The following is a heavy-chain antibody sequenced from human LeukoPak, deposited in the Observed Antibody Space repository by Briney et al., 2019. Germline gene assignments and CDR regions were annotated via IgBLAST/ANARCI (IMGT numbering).Heavy chain of an antibody. V-gene: IGHV4-59*01. Sequence: PSETLSLTCTVSGGSISSYYWSWIRQPPGKGLEWIGYIYYSGSTNYNPSLKSRVTISVDTSKNQFSLKLSSVTAADTAVYYCAREGWSGSYMDYWGQGTLVTVSS. J-gene: IGHJ4*02. D-gene: IGHD1-26*01. CDR2: IYYSGST. CDR1: GGSISSYY. CDR3: AREGWSGSYMDY.